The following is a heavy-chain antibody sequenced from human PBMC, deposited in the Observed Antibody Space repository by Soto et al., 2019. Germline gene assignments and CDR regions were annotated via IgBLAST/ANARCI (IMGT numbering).Heavy chain of an antibody. CDR2: IYWDDDK. V-gene: IGHV2-5*02. CDR1: GFSLSTSGVG. CDR3: AHCWDGYSGYGVFDY. J-gene: IGHJ4*02. D-gene: IGHD5-12*01. Sequence: QITLKESGPTLVKPTQTLTLTCTFSGFSLSTSGVGVGWIRQSPGKALEWLALIYWDDDKRYSPCLKSSLTTTKYNSKNQVVLTMTNVVPVDTATYYCAHCWDGYSGYGVFDYLGQGTLVTVSS.